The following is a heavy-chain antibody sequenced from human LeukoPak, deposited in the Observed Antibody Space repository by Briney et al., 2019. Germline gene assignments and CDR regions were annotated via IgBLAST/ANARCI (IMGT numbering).Heavy chain of an antibody. V-gene: IGHV4-61*02. Sequence: SETLSLTCTVSGGSISSGDYYWSWIRQPAGKGLEWIGRIYTSGSTNYNPSLKSRVTMSVDTSKNQFSLKLSSVAAADTAVSYCARNNGNSAVDYWGRGTLVTVSS. CDR2: IYTSGST. J-gene: IGHJ4*02. D-gene: IGHD1-7*01. CDR3: ARNNGNSAVDY. CDR1: GGSISSGDYY.